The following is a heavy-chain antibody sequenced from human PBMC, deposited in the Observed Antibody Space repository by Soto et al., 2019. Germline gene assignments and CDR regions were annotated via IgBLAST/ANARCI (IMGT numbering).Heavy chain of an antibody. CDR2: IDTSGST. CDR3: ARGGQDFWSGPFDY. D-gene: IGHD3-3*01. J-gene: IGHJ4*02. CDR1: VGSISNYY. Sequence: SETLSITCTVSVGSISNYYCNWIRQPAGKGLEWIGRIDTSGSTNYNPSLKSRVTMSVDTSKQEFSLKLSSVTAADTALYYCARGGQDFWSGPFDYWGRGAPVTVSS. V-gene: IGHV4-4*07.